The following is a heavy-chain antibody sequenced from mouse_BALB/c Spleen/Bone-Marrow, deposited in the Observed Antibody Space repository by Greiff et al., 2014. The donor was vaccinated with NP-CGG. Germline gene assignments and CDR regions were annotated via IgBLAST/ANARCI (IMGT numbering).Heavy chain of an antibody. V-gene: IGHV5-4*02. D-gene: IGHD2-10*02. CDR1: GFTFSDYY. J-gene: IGHJ4*01. CDR3: TRSGKRYGAMDY. CDR2: ISDGGTYT. Sequence: EVQLQQSEGGLVKPGGSLKLSCAASGFTFSDYYMYWVRQTPEKRLEWVATISDGGTYTFYPDSVKGRFTISRDNAKNNLYLQMSSLQSEDTAMYYCTRSGKRYGAMDYWGQGTSVTVSS.